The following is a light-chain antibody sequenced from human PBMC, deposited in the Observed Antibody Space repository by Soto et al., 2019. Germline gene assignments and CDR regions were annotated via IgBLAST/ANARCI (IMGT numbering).Light chain of an antibody. CDR1: QSLLHENGYNY. J-gene: IGKJ4*01. CDR2: LGS. Sequence: DTVMTQPPLSLPVTPGEPASISCSSSQSLLHENGYNYLDWYLQKPGQSPQLLIYLGSRRASGAPERFSGSGAGTDFTLKSSRVEAEDAGVYYRKQAMQTTVIFGRGTKVEI. V-gene: IGKV2-28*01. CDR3: KQAMQTTVI.